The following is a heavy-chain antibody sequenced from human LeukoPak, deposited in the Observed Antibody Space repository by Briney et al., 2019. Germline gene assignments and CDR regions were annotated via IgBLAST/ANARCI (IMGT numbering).Heavy chain of an antibody. V-gene: IGHV3-30*04. CDR1: GFSFSSYA. D-gene: IGHD5-24*01. CDR2: ISYDGSNK. CDR3: ARGGEMATVPHLYYFDY. J-gene: IGHJ4*02. Sequence: GGSLRLSCAASGFSFSSYAMHWVRQAPGKGLEWVAVISYDGSNKYYADSVKGRFTSSRDNSKNTLYLQMNSLRAEDTAVYYCARGGEMATVPHLYYFDYWGQGTLVTVSS.